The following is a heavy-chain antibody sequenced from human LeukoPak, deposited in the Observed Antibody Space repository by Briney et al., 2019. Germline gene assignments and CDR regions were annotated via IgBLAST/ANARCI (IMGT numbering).Heavy chain of an antibody. V-gene: IGHV3-9*01. CDR1: GFIFNNYA. J-gene: IGHJ4*02. D-gene: IGHD6-19*01. CDR3: AKDNRRHYTSGPNPDSLH. Sequence: GGSLRLSCAGPGFIFNNYAMHWVRQPLGKGLEWVSGISWNSGSIDYADSVKGRFTISRDNAKNSLYLQMNSLRVEDTAFYYCAKDNRRHYTSGPNPDSLHWGQGALVTVSS. CDR2: ISWNSGSI.